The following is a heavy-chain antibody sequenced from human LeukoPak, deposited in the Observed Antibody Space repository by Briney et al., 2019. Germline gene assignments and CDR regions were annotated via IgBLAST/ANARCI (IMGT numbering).Heavy chain of an antibody. CDR1: GFTISTYN. Sequence: PGGSLRLSCAASGFTISTYNMNWVRQAPGKGLEWVSSITSSSSYIYYADSVKGRFTISRDNAKNSLYLQMNSLRAEDTAVYYCAREHSRGGHFDYWGQGTLVTVSS. D-gene: IGHD3-22*01. CDR2: ITSSSSYI. J-gene: IGHJ4*02. V-gene: IGHV3-21*01. CDR3: AREHSRGGHFDY.